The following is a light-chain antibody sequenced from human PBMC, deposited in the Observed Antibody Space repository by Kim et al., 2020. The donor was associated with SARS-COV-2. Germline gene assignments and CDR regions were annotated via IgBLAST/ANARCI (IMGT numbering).Light chain of an antibody. CDR1: SSDVGGSNY. CDR3: NSYTSSITPAV. V-gene: IGLV2-14*03. Sequence: QSITISCTGTSSDVGGSNYVAWYQQLPGKAPKLLSYDVSNRPSGVSTRFSGSKSGNTASLTISGLQAEDEADYYCNSYTSSITPAVFGGGTRLTVL. J-gene: IGLJ2*01. CDR2: DVS.